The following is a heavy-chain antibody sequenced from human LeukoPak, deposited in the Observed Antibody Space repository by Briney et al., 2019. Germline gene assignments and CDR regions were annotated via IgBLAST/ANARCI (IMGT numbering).Heavy chain of an antibody. Sequence: SETLSLTCTVSGGSISGYYWSWSRQPAGKGLERIGRIYTSGSTNYNPSLKSRVTMSVDTSKNQFSLKLSSVTAADTAVYYCARGGSKLLAWGQGTLVTVSS. V-gene: IGHV4-4*07. D-gene: IGHD3-10*01. CDR3: ARGGSKLLA. CDR2: IYTSGST. CDR1: GGSISGYY. J-gene: IGHJ5*02.